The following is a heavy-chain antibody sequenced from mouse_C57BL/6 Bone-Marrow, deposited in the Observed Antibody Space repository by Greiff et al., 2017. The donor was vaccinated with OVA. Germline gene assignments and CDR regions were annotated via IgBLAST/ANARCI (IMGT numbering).Heavy chain of an antibody. Sequence: VQLQQSGAELARPGASVKMSCKASGYTFTSYTMHWVKQRPGQGLEWIGYINPSSGYTKYNQKFKDKATLTADKSSSTAYMQLSSLTSEDSAVYYCARSASGSSRAWFAYWGQGTLVTVSA. V-gene: IGHV1-4*01. CDR3: ARSASGSSRAWFAY. J-gene: IGHJ3*01. CDR2: INPSSGYT. CDR1: GYTFTSYT. D-gene: IGHD1-1*01.